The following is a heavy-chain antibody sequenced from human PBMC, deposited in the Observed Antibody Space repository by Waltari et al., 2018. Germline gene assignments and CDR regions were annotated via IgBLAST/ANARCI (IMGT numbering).Heavy chain of an antibody. CDR2: INHRGRT. CDR1: GGSFSGYY. V-gene: IGHV4-34*01. D-gene: IGHD3-3*01. J-gene: IGHJ5*02. Sequence: QVQLQQWGAGLLKPSETLSLTCAVYGGSFSGYYWSWIRQPPGKGLEWIGEINHRGRTNYNPSLKSRVTISVDTSKNQFSLKLSSVTAADTAVYYCARGFLSPTYYDFWSGYFGIDPWGQGTLVTVSS. CDR3: ARGFLSPTYYDFWSGYFGIDP.